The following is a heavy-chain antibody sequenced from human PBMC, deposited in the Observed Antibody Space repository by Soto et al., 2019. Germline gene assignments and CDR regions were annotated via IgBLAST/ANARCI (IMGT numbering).Heavy chain of an antibody. CDR1: GYSFTSYW. CDR3: AREAKRSTGYSSDTTFDY. J-gene: IGHJ4*01. V-gene: IGHV5-10-1*01. D-gene: IGHD6-25*01. Sequence: GESLKNFCKGSGYSFTSYWNNWVRQMPGKGLEWMGRIDPSDSYTNYSPSFQGHVTISADKSISTAYLQWSSLKASDTAMYYCAREAKRSTGYSSDTTFDYWGHGTLVTVSS. CDR2: IDPSDSYT.